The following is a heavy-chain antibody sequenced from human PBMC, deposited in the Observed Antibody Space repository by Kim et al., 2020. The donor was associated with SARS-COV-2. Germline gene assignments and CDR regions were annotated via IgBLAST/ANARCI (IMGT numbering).Heavy chain of an antibody. CDR1: GGSISSSSYY. Sequence: SETLSLTCTVSGGSISSSSYYWGWIRQPPGKGLEWIGSIYSSGSTYYNPSLKSRVTISVDTSKNQFSLKLSSVTAADTAVYYCARPTAREGGGSGSYSNYWYFDLWGRGTLVTVSS. J-gene: IGHJ2*01. D-gene: IGHD3-10*01. V-gene: IGHV4-39*01. CDR3: ARPTAREGGGSGSYSNYWYFDL. CDR2: IYSSGST.